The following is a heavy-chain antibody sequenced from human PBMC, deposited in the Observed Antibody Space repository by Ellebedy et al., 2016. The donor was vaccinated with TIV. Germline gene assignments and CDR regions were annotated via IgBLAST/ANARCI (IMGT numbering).Heavy chain of an antibody. CDR1: GGSISSSSYY. CDR3: ARQRFLENHRPPPHS. J-gene: IGHJ4*02. Sequence: MPSETLSLTCTVSGGSISSSSYYWGWIRQPPGKGLEWIGSIYYSGNTYYNPSLKSRVTISVDTSKNQFSLKLSSVTAADTALYYCARQRFLENHRPPPHSWGQGTLVTVSS. CDR2: IYYSGNT. D-gene: IGHD3-3*01. V-gene: IGHV4-39*01.